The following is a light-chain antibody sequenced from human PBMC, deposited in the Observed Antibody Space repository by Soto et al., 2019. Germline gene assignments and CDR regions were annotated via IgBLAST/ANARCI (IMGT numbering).Light chain of an antibody. CDR2: DAS. Sequence: EIVLTQSAATLSLSAGERATLSCGASQSVSSYLAWYQQKPGQAPRLLIYDASNRATGIPARFSGSGYGTEFNLTISSLQTDDLATYYCQQYNSYFQTFGQGTKVDIK. V-gene: IGKV3-11*01. CDR1: QSVSSY. CDR3: QQYNSYFQT. J-gene: IGKJ1*01.